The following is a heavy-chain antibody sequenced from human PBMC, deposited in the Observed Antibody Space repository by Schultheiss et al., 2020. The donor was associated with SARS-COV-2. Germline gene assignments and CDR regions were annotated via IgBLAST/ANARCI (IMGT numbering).Heavy chain of an antibody. CDR3: ARTGEAAAKDY. Sequence: SQTLSLTCAVYGGSFSGYYWSWIRQPPGKGLEWIGEINHSGSTNYNPSLKSRVTISVDTSKNQFSLKLSSVTAADTAVYYCARTGEAAAKDYWGQGTLVTVSS. CDR2: INHSGST. V-gene: IGHV4-34*01. J-gene: IGHJ4*02. CDR1: GGSFSGYY. D-gene: IGHD6-13*01.